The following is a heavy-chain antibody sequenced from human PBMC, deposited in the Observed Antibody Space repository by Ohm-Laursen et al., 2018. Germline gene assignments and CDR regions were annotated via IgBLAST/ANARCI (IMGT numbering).Heavy chain of an antibody. CDR3: ARGQYCYDSSGCGFWYFDL. V-gene: IGHV3-23*01. CDR2: ISGRYNST. Sequence: GSLRLSCAASGFSFSTYTMNWVRQAPGKGLEWFSGISGRYNSTYYADSVKGRFTISRDSSKNTLYLQMNSLSAEDTAVYYCARGQYCYDSSGCGFWYFDLWGRGTLVTVSS. D-gene: IGHD3-22*01. CDR1: GFSFSTYT. J-gene: IGHJ2*01.